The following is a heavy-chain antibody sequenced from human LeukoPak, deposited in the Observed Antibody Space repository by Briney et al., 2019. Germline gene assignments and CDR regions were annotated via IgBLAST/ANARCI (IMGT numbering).Heavy chain of an antibody. CDR1: GFTFSSYG. D-gene: IGHD3-22*01. CDR2: ISYDGSNK. V-gene: IGHV3-30*18. Sequence: GGSLRLSCAASGFTFSSYGMHWVRQAPGEGLEWVAVISYDGSNKYYADSVKGRFTISRDNSKNTLYLQMNSLRAEDTAVYYCAKAVNSVYDSSGPIWGQGTMVTVSS. CDR3: AKAVNSVYDSSGPI. J-gene: IGHJ3*02.